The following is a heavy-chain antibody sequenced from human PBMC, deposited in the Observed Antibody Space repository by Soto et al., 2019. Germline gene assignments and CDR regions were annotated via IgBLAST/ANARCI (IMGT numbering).Heavy chain of an antibody. CDR3: ARGLISGYYLYDAFDI. D-gene: IGHD3-22*01. J-gene: IGHJ3*02. Sequence: SETLSLTCTVSGGSISSGDYYWSWIRQPPGKGLEWIGYIYYSGSTYYNPSLKCRVTISVDTSKNQFSLKLSSVTAADTAVYFCARGLISGYYLYDAFDIWGQGTTVTVS. V-gene: IGHV4-30-4*02. CDR1: GGSISSGDYY. CDR2: IYYSGST.